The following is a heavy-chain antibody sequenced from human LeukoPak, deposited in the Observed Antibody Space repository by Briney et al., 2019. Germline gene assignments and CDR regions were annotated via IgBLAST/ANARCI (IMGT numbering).Heavy chain of an antibody. CDR3: ARTYCSSTSCLFDY. J-gene: IGHJ4*02. CDR2: IYHSGST. CDR1: GGSISSGGYY. Sequence: SETLSLTCTVSGGSISSGGYYWSWIRLPPGKGLEWIGYIYHSGSTYYNPSLKSRVTISVDRSKNQFSLKLSSVTAADTAVYYCARTYCSSTSCLFDYWGQGTLVTVSS. V-gene: IGHV4-30-2*01. D-gene: IGHD2-2*01.